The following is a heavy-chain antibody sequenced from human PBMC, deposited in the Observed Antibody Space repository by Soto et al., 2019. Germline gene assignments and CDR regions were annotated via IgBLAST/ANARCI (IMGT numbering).Heavy chain of an antibody. J-gene: IGHJ6*02. D-gene: IGHD3-22*01. CDR2: ISGYNGNT. CDR1: GYTFTNYG. V-gene: IGHV1-18*04. Sequence: QVQLVEPGAEVKKPGASVKVSCKAPGYTFTNYGISWVRQAPGQGLEWMGWISGYNGNTKYAQKFQGRVTMTTDTPTNTAYMDLRSLRSDDTAVYYCARDREYYYDSSGNYYYHYGMDVWGQGTTVTVS. CDR3: ARDREYYYDSSGNYYYHYGMDV.